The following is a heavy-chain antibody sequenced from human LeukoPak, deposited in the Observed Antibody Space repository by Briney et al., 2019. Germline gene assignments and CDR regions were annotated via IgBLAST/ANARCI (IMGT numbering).Heavy chain of an antibody. Sequence: PGGSLRLSCAASGFTIRSYWMSWVRQAPGKGLEWVSYISSSSSYTNYADSVKGRFTISRDNAKNSLYLQMNSLRAEDTAVYYCARAPHYSNYGPYYYGMDVWGQGTTVTVPS. J-gene: IGHJ6*02. CDR2: ISSSSSYT. V-gene: IGHV3-21*05. CDR1: GFTIRSYW. D-gene: IGHD4-11*01. CDR3: ARAPHYSNYGPYYYGMDV.